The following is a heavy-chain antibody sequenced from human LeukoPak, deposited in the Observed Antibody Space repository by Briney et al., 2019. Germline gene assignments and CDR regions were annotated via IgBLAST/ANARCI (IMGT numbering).Heavy chain of an antibody. D-gene: IGHD6-19*01. CDR2: INPNSGGT. Sequence: ASVKVSCKASGYTFTAYYMHWARQAPGQGLEWMGWINPNSGGTYYAQNFQGWVTMTRDTSISTAYMELSRLRSDDTAVYYCARAGGASDSSGWYVIDYWGQGTLVTVSS. CDR3: ARAGGASDSSGWYVIDY. J-gene: IGHJ4*02. CDR1: GYTFTAYY. V-gene: IGHV1-2*04.